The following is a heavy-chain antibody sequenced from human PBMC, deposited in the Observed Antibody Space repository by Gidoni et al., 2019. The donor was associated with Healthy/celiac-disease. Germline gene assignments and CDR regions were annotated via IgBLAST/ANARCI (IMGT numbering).Heavy chain of an antibody. J-gene: IGHJ6*02. CDR1: GGSISRYY. V-gene: IGHV4-59*01. CDR2: IYYSGST. CDR3: ARDNRGYSPEGAEYYYYYYGMDV. D-gene: IGHD2-15*01. Sequence: QVQLQESGPGLVKPSETLSLTCTVSGGSISRYYWSWLRQPPGKGLEWIGYIYYSGSTNYNPSLKSRVTISVDTSKNQFSLKLSSVTAADTAVYYCARDNRGYSPEGAEYYYYYYGMDVWGQGTTVTVSS.